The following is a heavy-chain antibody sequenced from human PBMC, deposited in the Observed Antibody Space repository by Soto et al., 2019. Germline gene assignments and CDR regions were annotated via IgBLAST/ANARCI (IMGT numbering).Heavy chain of an antibody. CDR3: ARDLLDTTVDYYFDY. D-gene: IGHD4-17*01. V-gene: IGHV4-30-4*01. CDR2: IYHSGSS. J-gene: IGHJ4*02. Sequence: SETLSLSCTVSGGSISSGTYYWSWIRQPPGKGLEWIGYIYHSGSSQYNPSLKSRVTISIDTSKNQFSLELRSVTAADTAVYYCARDLLDTTVDYYFDYWGPGRLVTVSS. CDR1: GGSISSGTYY.